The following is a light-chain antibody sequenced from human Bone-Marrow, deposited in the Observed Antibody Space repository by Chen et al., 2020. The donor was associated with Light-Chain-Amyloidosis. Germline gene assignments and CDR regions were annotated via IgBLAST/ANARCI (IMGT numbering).Light chain of an antibody. CDR1: ESLLYRSNNKNY. J-gene: IGKJ2*01. V-gene: IGKV4-1*01. CDR2: RAS. CDR3: QQYYSTPYT. Sequence: DIVMTQSPDSLAVSLGERATINCKSSESLLYRSNNKNYLGWYQQKPGQSPKLLMYRASTRESGVPDRFSGSGSGTDFTLTISSLQAEDVAVYYCQQYYSTPYTFGQGTKLEIQ.